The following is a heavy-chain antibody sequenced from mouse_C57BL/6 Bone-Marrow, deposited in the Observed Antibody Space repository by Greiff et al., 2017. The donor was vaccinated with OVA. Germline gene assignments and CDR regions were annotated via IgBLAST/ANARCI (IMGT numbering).Heavy chain of an antibody. CDR2: ISSGSSTI. V-gene: IGHV5-17*01. CDR3: ARRDDYDGDY. J-gene: IGHJ2*01. Sequence: EVHLVESGGGLVKPGGSLKLSCAASGFTFSDYGMHWVRQAPEKGLEWVAYISSGSSTIYYADTVKGRFTISRDNAKNTLFLQMTSLRSEDTAMYYWARRDDYDGDYWGQGTTLTVSS. D-gene: IGHD2-4*01. CDR1: GFTFSDYG.